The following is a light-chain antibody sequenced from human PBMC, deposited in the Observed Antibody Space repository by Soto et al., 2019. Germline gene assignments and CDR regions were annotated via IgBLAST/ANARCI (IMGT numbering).Light chain of an antibody. J-gene: IGKJ4*01. CDR2: TVS. Sequence: DIQLTQSPSFLSASVGDRLTITCRASQDIRRSLAWYQQKPGKAPNPLIYTVSTLQSGVPSRFSGSRSGTEITLTISSLQPEDFATYYCQQFNSSPFTFRGGTKVEI. CDR3: QQFNSSPFT. CDR1: QDIRRS. V-gene: IGKV1-9*01.